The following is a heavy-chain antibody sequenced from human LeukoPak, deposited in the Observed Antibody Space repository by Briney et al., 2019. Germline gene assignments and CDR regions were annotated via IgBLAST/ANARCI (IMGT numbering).Heavy chain of an antibody. J-gene: IGHJ6*03. V-gene: IGHV3-15*01. CDR3: TADDILTGYYTYYYYYYMDV. Sequence: GGSLRLSCAASGFTFSNAWMSWVRQAPGKGLERVGRIKSKTDGGTTDYAAPVKGRFTISRDDSKNTLYLQMNSLKTEDTAVYYCTADDILTGYYTYYYYYYMDVWGKGTTVTVSS. CDR2: IKSKTDGGTT. D-gene: IGHD3-9*01. CDR1: GFTFSNAW.